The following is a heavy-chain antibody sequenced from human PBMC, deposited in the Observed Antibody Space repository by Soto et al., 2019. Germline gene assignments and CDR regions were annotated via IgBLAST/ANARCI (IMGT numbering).Heavy chain of an antibody. V-gene: IGHV1-18*01. CDR2: ISAYNGDT. D-gene: IGHD5-12*01. CDR3: VRAGQWLRQTYYGLDV. J-gene: IGHJ6*02. Sequence: GASVKVSCKASGYTFTNYGVSWVRQAPGQGLEWMGWISAYNGDTTYAQTFQGRVTMTTDTSTNTAYMELRSLRSDDTAVYYCVRAGQWLRQTYYGLDVWGQGTTVTVSS. CDR1: GYTFTNYG.